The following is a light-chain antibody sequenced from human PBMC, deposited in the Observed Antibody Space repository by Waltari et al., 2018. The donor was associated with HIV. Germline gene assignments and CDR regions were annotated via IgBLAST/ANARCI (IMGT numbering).Light chain of an antibody. V-gene: IGLV2-14*03. J-gene: IGLJ2*01. Sequence: QSALTQPASVSGSPGQSPTTPCPGTSSYVGDSNHATWYQQPPGKAHKPMSYDVTNRPSGVSTRFSGSKSGDTASLTISGLQAEDEADYYCSSYTTTTTLIFGGGTTLTVL. CDR1: SSYVGDSNH. CDR2: DVT. CDR3: SSYTTTTTLI.